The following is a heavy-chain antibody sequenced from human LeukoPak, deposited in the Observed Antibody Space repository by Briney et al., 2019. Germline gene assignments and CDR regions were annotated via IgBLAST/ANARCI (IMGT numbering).Heavy chain of an antibody. Sequence: SVKVSCKASGYTFTGYYMHWVRQAPGQGLEWMGGIIPIFGTASYAQKFQGRVTITADESTSTAYMELSSLRSDDTAVYYCARDTYGSGSYYFGYYYYYMDVWGKGTTVTVSS. V-gene: IGHV1-69*13. CDR3: ARDTYGSGSYYFGYYYYYMDV. CDR1: GYTFTGYY. CDR2: IIPIFGTA. D-gene: IGHD3-10*01. J-gene: IGHJ6*03.